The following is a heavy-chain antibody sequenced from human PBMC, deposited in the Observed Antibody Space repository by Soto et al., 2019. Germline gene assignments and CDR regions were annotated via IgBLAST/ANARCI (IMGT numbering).Heavy chain of an antibody. CDR1: GFTFSTYA. J-gene: IGHJ6*02. V-gene: IGHV3-23*01. CDR2: ISSSGDGT. D-gene: IGHD3-3*01. CDR3: AKNGDFWSWGMDV. Sequence: GGSLRLSCAASGFTFSTYAMTWVRQAPGKGLEWVSVISSSGDGTYYVDSVKGRFTISRDNSRNTLSLQMNSLRAEDTAVYYCAKNGDFWSWGMDVWGQGTTVTVSS.